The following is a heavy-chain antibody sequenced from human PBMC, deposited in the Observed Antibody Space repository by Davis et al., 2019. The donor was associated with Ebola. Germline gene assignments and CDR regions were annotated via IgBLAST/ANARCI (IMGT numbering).Heavy chain of an antibody. V-gene: IGHV1-69*04. D-gene: IGHD5-24*01. CDR3: ARDKGDGYNHFDY. Sequence: SVKVSCKASGGTFSSYAISWVRQAPGQGLEWMGRIIPILGIANYAQKFQGRVTITADKSTSTAYMELSSLRSEDTAVYYCARDKGDGYNHFDYWGQGTLVTVSS. J-gene: IGHJ4*02. CDR2: IIPILGIA. CDR1: GGTFSSYA.